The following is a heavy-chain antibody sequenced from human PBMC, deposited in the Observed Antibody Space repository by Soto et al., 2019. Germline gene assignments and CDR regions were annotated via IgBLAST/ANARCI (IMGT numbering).Heavy chain of an antibody. Sequence: SETLSLTCTVSGGSISSGGYYWSWIRQHPGKGLEWIGYIYYSGSTYYNPSLKSRVTISVDTSKNQFSLKLSSVTAADTAVYYCARGDVVVVAATQLFDYWGQGTLVTVSS. J-gene: IGHJ4*02. CDR3: ARGDVVVVAATQLFDY. V-gene: IGHV4-31*03. CDR1: GGSISSGGYY. CDR2: IYYSGST. D-gene: IGHD2-15*01.